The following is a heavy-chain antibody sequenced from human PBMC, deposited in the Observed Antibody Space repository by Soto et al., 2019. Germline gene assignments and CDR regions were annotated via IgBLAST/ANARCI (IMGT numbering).Heavy chain of an antibody. CDR2: IYYSGST. CDR3: ARLSESEGDPADY. J-gene: IGHJ4*02. D-gene: IGHD3-16*01. V-gene: IGHV4-59*08. Sequence: SETLSLTCTVSGGSISSYYWSWIRQPPGKGLEWIGYIYYSGSTNYNPSLKSRVTISVDTSKNQFSLKLSSVTAADTAVYYCARLSESEGDPADYWGQGTLVTVSS. CDR1: GGSISSYY.